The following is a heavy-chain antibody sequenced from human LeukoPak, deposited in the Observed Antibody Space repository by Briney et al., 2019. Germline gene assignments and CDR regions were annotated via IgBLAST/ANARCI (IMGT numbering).Heavy chain of an antibody. V-gene: IGHV4-4*07. CDR2: IYTSGST. D-gene: IGHD3-16*01. Sequence: PSETLSLTCTVSGGSISSYYWSWIRQPAGKGLEWIGRIYTSGSTNYNPSLKSRVTMSVDTSKNQFSLKLSSVTAADTAVYYCARGGDYVWGSLYYFDYWGQGTLVTVSS. CDR1: GGSISSYY. CDR3: ARGGDYVWGSLYYFDY. J-gene: IGHJ4*02.